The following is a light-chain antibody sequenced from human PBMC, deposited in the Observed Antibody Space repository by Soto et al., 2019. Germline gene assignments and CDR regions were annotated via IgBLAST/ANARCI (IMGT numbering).Light chain of an antibody. V-gene: IGLV1-51*01. CDR2: DNK. CDR1: SSNIGNNE. J-gene: IGLJ2*01. CDR3: GTWESNLRAVV. Sequence: QSVLTQPPSVSAAPGQTVTISCSGSSSNIGNNEISWYQQLPGTAPQLLMFDNKRRPSGIPDRFSGSKSGTSATLDITGLQTGDDADYYCGTWESNLRAVVFGAGTKVTVL.